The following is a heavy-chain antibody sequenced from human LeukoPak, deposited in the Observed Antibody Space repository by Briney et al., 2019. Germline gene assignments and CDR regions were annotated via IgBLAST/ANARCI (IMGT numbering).Heavy chain of an antibody. CDR1: GFTFDDYA. J-gene: IGHJ4*02. V-gene: IGHV3-9*01. CDR2: ISWNSGSI. D-gene: IGHD6-19*01. Sequence: GGSLRLSCAASGFTFDDYAMHWVRQAPGKGLEWVSGISWNSGSIGYADSVKGRFTISRDNAKNSLYLQMNSLRAEDTAVYYCAKDGIAVEGDYWGQGTLVTVSS. CDR3: AKDGIAVEGDY.